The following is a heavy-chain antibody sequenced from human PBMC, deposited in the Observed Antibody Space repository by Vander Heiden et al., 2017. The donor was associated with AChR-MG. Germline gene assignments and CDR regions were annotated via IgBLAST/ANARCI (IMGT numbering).Heavy chain of an antibody. D-gene: IGHD1-1*01. J-gene: IGHJ4*02. Sequence: EVQLVESGGGLVKPGGPLRLSCAASGFTFSRYSMNWVRQAPGKGLEWVSSISSSSSYIYYADSVKGRFTISRDNAKNSLYLQMNSLRAEDTAVYYCAGENWNDGYWGQGTLVTVSS. CDR2: ISSSSSYI. CDR1: GFTFSRYS. CDR3: AGENWNDGY. V-gene: IGHV3-21*01.